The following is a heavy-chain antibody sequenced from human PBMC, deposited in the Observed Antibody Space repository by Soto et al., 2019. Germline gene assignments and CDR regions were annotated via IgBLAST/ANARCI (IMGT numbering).Heavy chain of an antibody. Sequence: SVKVSCKASGGTFSSYAISWVRQAPGQGLEWMGGIIPIFGTANYAQKFQGRVTITADKSTSTAYMELSSLRSEDTAVYYCARAGDFCGGDCYSFFDYWGQGTLVTVSS. CDR2: IIPIFGTA. CDR3: ARAGDFCGGDCYSFFDY. V-gene: IGHV1-69*06. D-gene: IGHD2-21*02. J-gene: IGHJ4*02. CDR1: GGTFSSYA.